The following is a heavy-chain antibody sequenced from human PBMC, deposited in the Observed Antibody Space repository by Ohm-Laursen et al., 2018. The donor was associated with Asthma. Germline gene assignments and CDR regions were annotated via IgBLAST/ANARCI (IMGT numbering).Heavy chain of an antibody. CDR2: ISTASTFI. D-gene: IGHD3-10*01. CDR1: GYTFSRYS. J-gene: IGHJ4*02. CDR3: AMSRGFGELFMDY. Sequence: SLRLSCTASGYTFSRYSIHWVRQAPGKGLEWVASISTASTFIYYADSVKGRFTISRDNAKNSLYLQMNSLRAEDTAVYYCAMSRGFGELFMDYWGQGTLVTVSS. V-gene: IGHV3-21*01.